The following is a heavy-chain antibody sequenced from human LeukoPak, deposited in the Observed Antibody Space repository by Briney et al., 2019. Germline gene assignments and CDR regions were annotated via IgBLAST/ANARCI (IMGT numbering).Heavy chain of an antibody. Sequence: GGSLRLSCAASGFTFSNYAMHWGRQAPAKGGEWVAVIWYDGSNKYYAVYVKGRFTISRQDSKNTPYLQMNSLRAEDTAVYYCAKEEQLGNAFDIWGQGTMVTVSS. D-gene: IGHD6-13*01. J-gene: IGHJ3*02. CDR1: GFTFSNYA. CDR2: IWYDGSNK. V-gene: IGHV3-33*06. CDR3: AKEEQLGNAFDI.